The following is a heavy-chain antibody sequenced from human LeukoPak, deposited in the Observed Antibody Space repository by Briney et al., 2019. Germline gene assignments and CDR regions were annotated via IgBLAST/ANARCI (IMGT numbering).Heavy chain of an antibody. CDR2: IRHSGST. V-gene: IGHV4-30-2*01. D-gene: IGHD3-10*01. CDR1: GGSITSDGFS. J-gene: IGHJ5*02. Sequence: SQTLSLTCAVSGGSITSDGFSWSWIRQPPGKGLEWVGYIRHSGSTYYNPSLKSRVTISLDRSKNQFSLNLSSVTAADTAVYYCARDYHGSETYCGGWFDPWGQGTLVTVSS. CDR3: ARDYHGSETYCGGWFDP.